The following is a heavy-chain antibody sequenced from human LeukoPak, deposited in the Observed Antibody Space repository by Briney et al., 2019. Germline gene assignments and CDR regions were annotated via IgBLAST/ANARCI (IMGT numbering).Heavy chain of an antibody. Sequence: PGGSLRLSCAAPGFTFTSFAMSWARQAPGKGLEWVSAISGSGHSTYYADSVKGRFTASRDTSKNTLYLQMNSLGADDTAVYFCAVAKERAVAATLDFWGQGTLVTVSS. J-gene: IGHJ4*02. V-gene: IGHV3-23*01. CDR2: ISGSGHST. CDR3: AVAKERAVAATLDF. D-gene: IGHD2-15*01. CDR1: GFTFTSFA.